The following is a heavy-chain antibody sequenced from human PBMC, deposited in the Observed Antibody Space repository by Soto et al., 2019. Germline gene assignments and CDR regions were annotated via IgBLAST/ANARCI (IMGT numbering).Heavy chain of an antibody. CDR2: DDGGGTAT. CDR1: GFPFTNYW. Sequence: GGSMMVYCADSGFPFTNYWRHWVRQVPGKGLVMDSRDDGGGTATIYADSARTHVTISKDNAETTMYVEMNSTSAEDTAVYYCTTVFEYWGQGTPVTVSS. CDR3: TTVFEY. J-gene: IGHJ4*01. V-gene: IGHV3-74*01.